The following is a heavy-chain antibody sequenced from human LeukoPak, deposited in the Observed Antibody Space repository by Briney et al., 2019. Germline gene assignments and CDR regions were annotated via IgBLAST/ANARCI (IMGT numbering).Heavy chain of an antibody. J-gene: IGHJ4*02. CDR2: ISYDGSDK. CDR1: GFTFSSYG. V-gene: IGHV3-30*18. CDR3: AKDLRYFDWSSYYFDY. Sequence: PGGSLRLSCAASGFTFSSYGMHWVRQAPAKGLEWVAVISYDGSDKYYADSVKGRFTISRDNSKNTLYLQMNSLRAEDTAVYYCAKDLRYFDWSSYYFDYWGQGTLVTVSS. D-gene: IGHD3-9*01.